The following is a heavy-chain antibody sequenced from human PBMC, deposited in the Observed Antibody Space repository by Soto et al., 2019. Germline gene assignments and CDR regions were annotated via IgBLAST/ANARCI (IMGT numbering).Heavy chain of an antibody. J-gene: IGHJ4*02. V-gene: IGHV3-49*04. CDR3: SRESITLPY. Sequence: GGSLRLSCAASGFLFENFGMSWVRQAPGKGLEWVGFIRSKANGGTTEYAASGKGRFTISRDDSKSIAYLQMNSLKTEDTAVYYCSRESITLPYWGQGTLVTVSS. CDR2: IRSKANGGTT. CDR1: GFLFENFG. D-gene: IGHD5-12*01.